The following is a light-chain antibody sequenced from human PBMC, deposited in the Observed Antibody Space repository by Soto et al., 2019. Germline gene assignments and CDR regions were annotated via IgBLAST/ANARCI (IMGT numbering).Light chain of an antibody. V-gene: IGLV2-23*01. CDR1: NSDVGSHNF. CDR3: CSLTNGATWV. CDR2: EAS. J-gene: IGLJ3*02. Sequence: QSALTQPASVSGSPGQSITISCTGTNSDVGSHNFVSWYQQYPGKAPKLLIYEASKRPSGLSNRFSGYKSGNTVSLTISGRQAEDEADYYCCSLTNGATWVFGGGTKLTVL.